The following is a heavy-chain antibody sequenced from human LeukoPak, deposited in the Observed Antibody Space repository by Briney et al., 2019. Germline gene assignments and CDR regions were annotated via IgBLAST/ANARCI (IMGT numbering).Heavy chain of an antibody. CDR1: GGTFSSYA. CDR2: IIPIFGTA. J-gene: IGHJ4*02. V-gene: IGHV1-69*13. CDR3: ARGGDFGGNFLFY. Sequence: SVKVSCKASGGTFSSYAISWVRQAPGQGLEWMGGIIPIFGTANYAQKFQGRVTITADESTSTAYMELSSLRSEDTAVYYCARGGDFGGNFLFYWGQGTLVTVSS. D-gene: IGHD4-23*01.